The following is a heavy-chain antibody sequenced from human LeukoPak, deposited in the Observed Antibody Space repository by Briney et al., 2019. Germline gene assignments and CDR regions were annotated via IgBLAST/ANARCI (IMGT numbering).Heavy chain of an antibody. Sequence: SETLSLTCTVSGGSISSYYWTWIRQPAGKGLEWIGRIYPSGSSNYNPSLKSRVTMSVDTSKNQFSLKLSSVTAADTAVYYCARENSGSYREFDYWGQGTLVTVSS. CDR2: IYPSGSS. CDR1: GGSISSYY. V-gene: IGHV4-4*07. CDR3: ARENSGSYREFDY. J-gene: IGHJ4*02. D-gene: IGHD1-26*01.